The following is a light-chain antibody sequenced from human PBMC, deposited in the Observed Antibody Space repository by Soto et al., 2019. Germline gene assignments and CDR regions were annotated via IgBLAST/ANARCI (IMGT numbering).Light chain of an antibody. CDR2: GAS. V-gene: IGKV3-20*01. CDR3: DQYGDAGI. Sequence: ELVLTPSQGTLALSPCDRATLYFRASQSGRSSYLAWYQQKPGQAPRLLIYGASSRATGIPARFSGSGSGTDLTLSSSKLESEDFVVYYWDQYGDAGIVGGGTKVDIK. CDR1: QSGRSSY. J-gene: IGKJ4*01.